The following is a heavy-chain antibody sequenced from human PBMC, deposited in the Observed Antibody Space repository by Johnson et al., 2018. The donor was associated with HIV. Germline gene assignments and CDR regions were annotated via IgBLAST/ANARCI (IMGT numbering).Heavy chain of an antibody. CDR2: MSFDETNS. V-gene: IGHV3-30-3*01. CDR3: SREKEIVVVIAHRGAFDI. Sequence: QVQLVESGGGLVQPGRSLRLSCAASGFTFNDYYMSWIRQAPGKGLQWVAVMSFDETNSYDSDSVDVKGRFTISRDNSKNTLYLQMNSLKIEDTGTYYCSREKEIVVVIAHRGAFDIWGQGTMVTVSS. D-gene: IGHD2-21*01. J-gene: IGHJ3*02. CDR1: GFTFNDYY.